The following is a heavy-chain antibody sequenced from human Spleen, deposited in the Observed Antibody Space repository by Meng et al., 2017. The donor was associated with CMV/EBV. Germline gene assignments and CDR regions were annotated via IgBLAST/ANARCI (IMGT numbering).Heavy chain of an antibody. CDR2: IIPILGIS. D-gene: IGHD5-12*01. Sequence: QVQLVRSGAEVKKSGPSVKVSCKASGGTFGNYAMNWVRQAPGQGVEWMGGIIPILGISNYAQEFQGRVTATADKSTRTAYMELSSLTSEDTAVYYCARGSGYLDPFDYWGQGTLVTVSS. J-gene: IGHJ4*02. CDR3: ARGSGYLDPFDY. CDR1: GGTFGNYA. V-gene: IGHV1-69*10.